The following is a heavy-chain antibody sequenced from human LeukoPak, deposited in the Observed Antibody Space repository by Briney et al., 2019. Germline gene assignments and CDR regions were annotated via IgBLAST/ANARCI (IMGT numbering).Heavy chain of an antibody. CDR2: IYTSGST. V-gene: IGHV4-61*02. Sequence: SETLSLTCTVSGGFISSGSYYWSWIRQPAGKGLEWIGRIYTSGSTNYNPSLKSRVTISVDTSKNQFSLKLSSVTAADTAVYYCARLGWTDSSSWFDYWGQGTLVTVSS. D-gene: IGHD6-13*01. J-gene: IGHJ4*02. CDR1: GGFISSGSYY. CDR3: ARLGWTDSSSWFDY.